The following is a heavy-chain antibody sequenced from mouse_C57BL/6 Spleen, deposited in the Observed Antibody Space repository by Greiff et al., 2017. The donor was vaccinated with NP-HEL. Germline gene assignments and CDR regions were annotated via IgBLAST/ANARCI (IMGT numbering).Heavy chain of an antibody. Sequence: EVQLQQSGPVLVKPGASVKMSCKASGYTFTDYYMNWVKQSPGQSLEWIGVINPYNGGTSYNQKFKGKATLTVDKSSSTAYIELNSLTSEDSAVYAGAREDSAGDGWFADWGKGTLVTVSA. D-gene: IGHD3-2*01. CDR2: INPYNGGT. J-gene: IGHJ3*01. V-gene: IGHV1-19*01. CDR1: GYTFTDYY. CDR3: AREDSAGDGWFAD.